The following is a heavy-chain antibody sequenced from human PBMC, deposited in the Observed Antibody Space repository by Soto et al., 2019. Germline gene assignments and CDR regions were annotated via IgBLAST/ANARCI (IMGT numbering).Heavy chain of an antibody. CDR3: ARVGDGYSYPYYYYGMDV. D-gene: IGHD5-18*01. Sequence: QVQLVQSGAEVKKPGASVKVSCKASGYTFTSYDINWVRQATGQGLEWMGWMNPNSGNTGYAQKGQGRVTMNRNTYISTAYMELSSLRSEDTAVYFCARVGDGYSYPYYYYGMDVWGQGTTVTVSS. CDR2: MNPNSGNT. J-gene: IGHJ6*02. CDR1: GYTFTSYD. V-gene: IGHV1-8*01.